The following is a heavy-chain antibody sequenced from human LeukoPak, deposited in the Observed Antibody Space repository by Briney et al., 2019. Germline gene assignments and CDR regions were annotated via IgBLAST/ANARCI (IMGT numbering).Heavy chain of an antibody. D-gene: IGHD3-10*01. CDR2: ISGSGGST. Sequence: GGSLRLSCAASGFTFSSFDMTWVRQAPGKGLEWVSAISGSGGSTYYADSVKGRFTISRDNSKNTLYLQMNSLRAEDTAGYYCAKEHTMVRGVSDWGQGTLVTVSS. J-gene: IGHJ4*02. CDR1: GFTFSSFD. V-gene: IGHV3-23*01. CDR3: AKEHTMVRGVSD.